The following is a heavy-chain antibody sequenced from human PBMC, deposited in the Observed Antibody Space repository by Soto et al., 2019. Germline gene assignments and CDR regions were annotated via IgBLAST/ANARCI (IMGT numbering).Heavy chain of an antibody. CDR1: GFTFSSYA. J-gene: IGHJ6*02. CDR3: ARDFPPPSLANQYGDYYYGMDV. V-gene: IGHV3-30-3*01. D-gene: IGHD3-16*01. Sequence: GGSLRLSCAASGFTFSSYAMHWVRQAPGKGLEWVAVISYDGSNKYYADSVKGRFTISRDNSKNTLYLQMNSLRAEDTAVYYCARDFPPPSLANQYGDYYYGMDVWGQGTTVTVSS. CDR2: ISYDGSNK.